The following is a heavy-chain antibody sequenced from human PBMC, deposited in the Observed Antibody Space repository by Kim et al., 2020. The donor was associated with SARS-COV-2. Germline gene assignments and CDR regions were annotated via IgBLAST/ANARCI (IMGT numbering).Heavy chain of an antibody. CDR3: ARERGIELSPYDFWSGYSYDAFEI. V-gene: IGHV4-59*13. D-gene: IGHD3-3*01. CDR2: IYYSGST. J-gene: IGHJ3*02. CDR1: GGSISSYY. Sequence: SETLSLTCTVSGGSISSYYWSWIRQPPGKGLEWIGYIYYSGSTNYNPSLKSRVTISVDTSKNQFSLKLSSVTAADTAVYYCARERGIELSPYDFWSGYSYDAFEIWGQGTMVTVSS.